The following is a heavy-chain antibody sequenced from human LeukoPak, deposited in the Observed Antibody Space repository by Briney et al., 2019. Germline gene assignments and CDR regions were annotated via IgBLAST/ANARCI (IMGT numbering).Heavy chain of an antibody. D-gene: IGHD2-15*01. J-gene: IGHJ4*02. CDR3: ARGICSAGSCHGEYYFDY. CDR2: IFPGDSDT. V-gene: IGHV5-51*01. CDR1: GYIFSNYW. Sequence: GESLKISCKGSGYIFSNYWIGWVRQMPGKGLEWMVIIFPGDSDTRYSPSFEGRVTISADKSINTAHLQWSSLKASDSGVYYCARGICSAGSCHGEYYFDYWGQGTLVTVAS.